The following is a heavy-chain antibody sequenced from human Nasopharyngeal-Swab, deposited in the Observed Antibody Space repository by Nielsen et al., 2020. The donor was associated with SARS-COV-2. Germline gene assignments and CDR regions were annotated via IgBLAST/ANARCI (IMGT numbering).Heavy chain of an antibody. CDR3: AREVGAGFLDH. V-gene: IGHV3-48*04. Sequence: GESLKISCAAFEFTFSSYSMNWVRQAPGKGLEWISYISTTGFTTFYADSVTGRFTISRDDAKNSVYLQMNSLRADDTAVYCCAREVGAGFLDHWGQGTPVTVSS. J-gene: IGHJ4*02. D-gene: IGHD6-19*01. CDR2: ISTTGFTT. CDR1: EFTFSSYS.